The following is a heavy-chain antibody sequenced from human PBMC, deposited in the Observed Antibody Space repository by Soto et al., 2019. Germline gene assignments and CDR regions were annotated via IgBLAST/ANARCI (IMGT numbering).Heavy chain of an antibody. CDR1: GFTFSSDW. CDR3: ARWVPFSIFGVVLSHAFDI. V-gene: IGHV3-7*01. D-gene: IGHD3-3*01. CDR2: IKQDGSEK. Sequence: GGSLRLSCAASGFTFSSDWMSWVRQAPGKGLEWVANIKQDGSEKYYVDSVKGRFNISRDNAKNSLYLQMNSLRAEDTAVYYCARWVPFSIFGVVLSHAFDIWGQGTMVTVSS. J-gene: IGHJ3*02.